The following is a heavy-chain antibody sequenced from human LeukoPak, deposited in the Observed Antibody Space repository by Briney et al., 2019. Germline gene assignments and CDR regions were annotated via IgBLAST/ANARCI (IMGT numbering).Heavy chain of an antibody. D-gene: IGHD1-26*01. V-gene: IGHV4-38-2*02. Sequence: KPSETLSLTCTVSGYSISSGYYWGWIRPPPGKGLEWIGSIYHSGSTYYNPSLKSRVTISVDTSKNQFSLKLSSVTAADTAVYYCARLIVGATTKIYYFDYWGQGTLVTVSS. CDR3: ARLIVGATTKIYYFDY. CDR1: GYSISSGYY. CDR2: IYHSGST. J-gene: IGHJ4*02.